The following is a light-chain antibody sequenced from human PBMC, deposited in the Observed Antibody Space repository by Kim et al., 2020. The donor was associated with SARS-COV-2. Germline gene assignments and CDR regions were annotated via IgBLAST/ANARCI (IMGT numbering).Light chain of an antibody. J-gene: IGKJ1*01. CDR2: GAS. Sequence: SPGERPTLSSRASQSVSSNYLAWYQQKPGQAPRLLIYGASSRATGIPDRFSGSGSGTDFTLTITRLEPEDFAVYYCQQYSSSPATFGQGTKVDIK. V-gene: IGKV3-20*01. CDR3: QQYSSSPAT. CDR1: QSVSSNY.